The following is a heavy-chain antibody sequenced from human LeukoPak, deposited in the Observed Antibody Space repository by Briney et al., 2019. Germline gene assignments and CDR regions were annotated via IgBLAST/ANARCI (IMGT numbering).Heavy chain of an antibody. D-gene: IGHD1-26*01. CDR2: IDAGNGNT. CDR1: GYTFTTYA. V-gene: IGHV1-3*01. Sequence: ASVKVSCKASGYTFTTYAMHWVRQAPGQRLEWMGWIDAGNGNTEYSQKFQGRVTLTRDTSTSTAYMELSSLRSEDTAVYYCASDQEVGATKGDAFDIWGQGTMVTVSS. CDR3: ASDQEVGATKGDAFDI. J-gene: IGHJ3*02.